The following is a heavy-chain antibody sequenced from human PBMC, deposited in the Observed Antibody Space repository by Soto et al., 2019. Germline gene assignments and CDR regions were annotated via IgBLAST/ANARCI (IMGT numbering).Heavy chain of an antibody. J-gene: IGHJ5*02. D-gene: IGHD6-13*01. Sequence: SETLSLTCTVSGGSISSYYWSWIRQPPGKGLEWIGYIYYSGSTNYNPSLKGRVTISVDTSKNQFSLKLSSVTAADTAVYYCARAKATLYSSSWSWFDPRGQGTLVTVSS. CDR2: IYYSGST. CDR3: ARAKATLYSSSWSWFDP. V-gene: IGHV4-59*08. CDR1: GGSISSYY.